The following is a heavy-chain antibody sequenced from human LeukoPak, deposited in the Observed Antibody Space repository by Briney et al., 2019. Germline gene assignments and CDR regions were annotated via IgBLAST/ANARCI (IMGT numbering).Heavy chain of an antibody. J-gene: IGHJ4*02. Sequence: GGSLRLSCAASGFTFSSYGMHWVRQAPGKGLEWVAVISYDGSNKYYADSVKGRFTISRDNAKNSLYLQMNSLRAEDTAVYYCARERGYYDYWGQGTLATVSS. D-gene: IGHD3-22*01. V-gene: IGHV3-30*03. CDR1: GFTFSSYG. CDR2: ISYDGSNK. CDR3: ARERGYYDY.